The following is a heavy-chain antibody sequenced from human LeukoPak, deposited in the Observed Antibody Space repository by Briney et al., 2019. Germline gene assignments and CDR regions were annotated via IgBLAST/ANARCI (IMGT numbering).Heavy chain of an antibody. D-gene: IGHD5-18*01. CDR1: GGSISSGDYY. Sequence: SETLSLTCTVSGGSISSGDYYWSWIRQPPGKGLEWIGYIYYSGSTYYNPSLKSRVTISVDTSKNQFSLKLSSVTAADTAVYYCARVQGGYSLYYFDYWGQGTLVTVSS. J-gene: IGHJ4*02. CDR2: IYYSGST. CDR3: ARVQGGYSLYYFDY. V-gene: IGHV4-30-4*02.